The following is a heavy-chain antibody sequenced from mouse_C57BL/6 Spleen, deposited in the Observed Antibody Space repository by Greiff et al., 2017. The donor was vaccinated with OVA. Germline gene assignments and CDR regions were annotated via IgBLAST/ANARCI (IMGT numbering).Heavy chain of an antibody. D-gene: IGHD2-3*01. V-gene: IGHV1-39*01. J-gene: IGHJ3*01. CDR2: INPHYGTT. CDR3: ARSTVYDGYPFAY. CDR1: GYSFTDYN. Sequence: VQLQQSGPELVKPGASVKISCKASGYSFTDYNMNWVKQSNGKSLEWIGVINPHYGTTSYNQKFKGKATLTVDQSSSTAYMQLNRLTSEDSAVYYCARSTVYDGYPFAYWGQGTLVTVSA.